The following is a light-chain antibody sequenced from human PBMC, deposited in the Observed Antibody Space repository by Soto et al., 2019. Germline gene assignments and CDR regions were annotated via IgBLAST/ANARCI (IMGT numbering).Light chain of an antibody. CDR3: QHSYSNSEA. CDR2: EAS. Sequence: DIQMTQSPSTLSGSVGDRVTITCRASQTISSWLDWYQQKPGKAPKLLIYEASTLQSGVPSRFSGSGSGTEFTLTISSLQPEDFATYYCQHSYSNSEAFGQGTKVDIK. J-gene: IGKJ1*01. V-gene: IGKV1-5*03. CDR1: QTISSW.